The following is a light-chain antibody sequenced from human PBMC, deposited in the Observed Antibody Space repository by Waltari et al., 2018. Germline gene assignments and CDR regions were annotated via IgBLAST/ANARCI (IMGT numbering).Light chain of an antibody. J-gene: IGKJ4*01. Sequence: DIQMTQSPSSLSASLRDRVTITCRAIQNIGSYLNWYQQKPGKAPKLLIYAASSLRSGVPSRISGSGSGTEFTLTITSLQPEDFATYYCQQSSSIPLTFGGGTKVEIK. V-gene: IGKV1-39*01. CDR1: QNIGSY. CDR3: QQSSSIPLT. CDR2: AAS.